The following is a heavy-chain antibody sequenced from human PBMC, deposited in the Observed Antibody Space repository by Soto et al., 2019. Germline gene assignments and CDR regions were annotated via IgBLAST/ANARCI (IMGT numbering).Heavy chain of an antibody. D-gene: IGHD1-26*01. CDR1: GFASTPYA. CDR3: AIDWDRGGGRYLWTFDL. CDR2: ISYDGSYR. J-gene: IGHJ2*01. V-gene: IGHV3-30-3*01. Sequence: QEQLVESGGGVVQPGRSLRLSCAASGFASTPYAMHWVRQAPGKGLEWVAIISYDGSYRSYGDSVKGRFTISRDNSENSLYLQMGTVRSEGTAVYYSAIDWDRGGGRYLWTFDLWGRGTLVTVSS.